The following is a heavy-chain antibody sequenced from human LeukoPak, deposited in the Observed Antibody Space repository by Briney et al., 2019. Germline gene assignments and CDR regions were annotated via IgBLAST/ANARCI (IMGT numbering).Heavy chain of an antibody. J-gene: IGHJ4*02. Sequence: SETLSLTCAVYGGSFSGYYWSWIRQPPGKGLEWIGEINHSGSTNDNPSLKSRVTISVDTSKNQFSLKLSSVTAADTAVYYCARDPRHWGQGTLVTVSS. CDR1: GGSFSGYY. CDR3: ARDPRH. CDR2: INHSGST. V-gene: IGHV4-34*01.